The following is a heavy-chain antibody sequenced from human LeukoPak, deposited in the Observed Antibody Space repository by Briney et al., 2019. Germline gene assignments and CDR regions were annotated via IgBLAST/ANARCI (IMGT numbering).Heavy chain of an antibody. CDR1: GGSISTYY. V-gene: IGHV4-59*01. CDR2: IYHSGST. D-gene: IGHD6-13*01. Sequence: SETLSLTCTVSGGSISTYYWTWIRQPPGKGLEWIGYIYHSGSTNYNPSLKSRVAISADSSKKQFSLKLSSVTAADTAVYYCARTGSWHYYFDYWGQGTLVTVSS. J-gene: IGHJ4*02. CDR3: ARTGSWHYYFDY.